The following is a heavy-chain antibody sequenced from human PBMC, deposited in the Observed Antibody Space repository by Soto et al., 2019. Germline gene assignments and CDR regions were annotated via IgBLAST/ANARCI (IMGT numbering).Heavy chain of an antibody. CDR1: GYTFTSYG. CDR3: ANTAPPYCGGDCYLKS. J-gene: IGHJ4*02. D-gene: IGHD2-21*02. CDR2: ISAYNGNT. Sequence: GASVKVSCKASGYTFTSYGISLVRQSPAQGLEWMGWISAYNGNTNYAQKLQGRVTMTTDTSTSTAYMELRSLRSDDTAVYYCANTAPPYCGGDCYLKSWGQGTLVTVSS. V-gene: IGHV1-18*01.